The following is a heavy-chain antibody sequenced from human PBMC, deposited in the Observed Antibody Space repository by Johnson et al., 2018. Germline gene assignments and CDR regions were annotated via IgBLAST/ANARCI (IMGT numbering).Heavy chain of an antibody. V-gene: IGHV3-13*01. CDR1: GFIFGSYD. CDR2: IGTVGDT. Sequence: VQLVQSGGGVVQPGGSLRLSCAASGFIFGSYDMHWVRQPPGKGLEWVSAIGTVGDTYYPGSVKGRFTISRENAKNSLYLQMNSLRAEDTAVYYCAREGWGLRPYGYFDLWGRGTLVTVSS. D-gene: IGHD1-26*01. CDR3: AREGWGLRPYGYFDL. J-gene: IGHJ2*01.